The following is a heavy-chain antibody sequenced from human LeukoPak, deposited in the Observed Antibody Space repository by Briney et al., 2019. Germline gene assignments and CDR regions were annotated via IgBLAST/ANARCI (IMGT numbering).Heavy chain of an antibody. Sequence: PGGSLRLSCVASGFTFSSPWMSWVRQTPGKGLEWVANISPDGSTIYYVDSVKGRVTISRDNAQNSLYLQMNSLRAEDTAVYYCARGDSNGWAFGGQGTLVTVSP. D-gene: IGHD6-19*01. CDR3: ARGDSNGWAF. V-gene: IGHV3-7*01. CDR1: GFTFSSPW. J-gene: IGHJ4*02. CDR2: ISPDGSTI.